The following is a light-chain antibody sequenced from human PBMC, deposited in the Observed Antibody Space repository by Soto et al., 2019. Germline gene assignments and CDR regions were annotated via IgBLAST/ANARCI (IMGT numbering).Light chain of an antibody. CDR2: AAS. J-gene: IGKJ1*01. CDR1: QTISDF. CDR3: QQSFSTPRT. Sequence: DIEMSQSPSCLSASLGDRVTITCRVSQTISDFLNWYQHKPGKAPKLLIYAASSLQGGVPSRFSGSGSGTNFTLTISGLQSEHLAPYYCQQSFSTPRTFGQGTKVDNK. V-gene: IGKV1-39*01.